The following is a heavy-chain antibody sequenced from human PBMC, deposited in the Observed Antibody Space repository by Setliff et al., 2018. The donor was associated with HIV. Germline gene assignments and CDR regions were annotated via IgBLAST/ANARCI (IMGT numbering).Heavy chain of an antibody. Sequence: SETLSLTCAAYGGSLNGYYWSWIRQPPGKGLEWIGEIYHSGSTKYNPSLKSRVTISVDKSKNQFSLNLTSVTAADTAVYYCARGGAFWSGYYGFDYWGQGTLVTVSS. CDR2: IYHSGST. CDR1: GGSLNGYY. V-gene: IGHV4-34*01. J-gene: IGHJ4*02. CDR3: ARGGAFWSGYYGFDY. D-gene: IGHD3-3*01.